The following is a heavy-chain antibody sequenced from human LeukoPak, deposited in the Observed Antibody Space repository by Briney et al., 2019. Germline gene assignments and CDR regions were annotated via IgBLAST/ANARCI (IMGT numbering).Heavy chain of an antibody. V-gene: IGHV3-23*01. CDR2: IASSGSST. D-gene: IGHD3-9*01. J-gene: IGHJ4*02. Sequence: GGSLRLSCAASGFTFSSYAMSWVRQAPGKGLEWVSAIASSGSSTYYADSVKGRFTISRDNSKNTLYLQMNSLRAEDTAVYYCAKFDLTNPEYYFDYWGQGTLVTVSS. CDR1: GFTFSSYA. CDR3: AKFDLTNPEYYFDY.